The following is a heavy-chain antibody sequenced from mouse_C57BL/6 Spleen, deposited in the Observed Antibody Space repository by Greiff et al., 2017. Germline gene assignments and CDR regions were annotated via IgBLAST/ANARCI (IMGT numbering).Heavy chain of an antibody. D-gene: IGHD2-1*01. J-gene: IGHJ4*01. CDR2: IDPSDSET. CDR3: ARRGDGNYAMDY. CDR1: GYTFTSYW. Sequence: QVQLQQPGAELVRPGSSVKLSCKASGYTFTSYWMHWVKQRPIQGLEWIGNIDPSDSETHYNQKFKDKATLTVDKSSSTAYMQLSSLTSEDSAFYCWARRGDGNYAMDYWGQGTSVTVSS. V-gene: IGHV1-52*01.